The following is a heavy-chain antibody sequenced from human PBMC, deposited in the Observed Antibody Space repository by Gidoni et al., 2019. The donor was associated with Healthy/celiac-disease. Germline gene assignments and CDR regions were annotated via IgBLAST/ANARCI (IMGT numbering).Heavy chain of an antibody. J-gene: IGHJ6*02. CDR1: GYSFTSYW. D-gene: IGHD1-7*01. CDR2: IDPSDSYT. V-gene: IGHV5-10-1*01. Sequence: EVQLVQSGAEVKKPGESLRISCKGSGYSFTSYWISWVRQMPGKGLEWMGRIDPSDSYTNYSPSFQGHVTISADKSISTAYLQWSSLKASDTAMYYCARSAVTGTDYYYYGMHVWGQGTTVTVSS. CDR3: ARSAVTGTDYYYYGMHV.